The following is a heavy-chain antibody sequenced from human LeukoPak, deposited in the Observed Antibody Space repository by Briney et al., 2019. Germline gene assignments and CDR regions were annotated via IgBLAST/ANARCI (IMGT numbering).Heavy chain of an antibody. D-gene: IGHD3-22*01. CDR3: AKDSYITMMGSKIDY. CDR2: ISGSGGST. V-gene: IGHV3-23*01. CDR1: GFTFSSYA. J-gene: IGHJ4*02. Sequence: PGGSLRLSCAASGFTFSSYAMSWVRQAPGKGLEWVSGISGSGGSTYYADSVKGRFTTSRDNSKNTLYLQMNSLRAEDTAVYYCAKDSYITMMGSKIDYWGQGTLVTVSS.